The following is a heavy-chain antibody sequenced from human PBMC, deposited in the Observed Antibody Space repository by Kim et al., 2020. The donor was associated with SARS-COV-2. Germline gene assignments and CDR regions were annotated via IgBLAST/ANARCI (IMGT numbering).Heavy chain of an antibody. CDR3: AKDRGGSYSFDAFDI. Sequence: GGSLRLSCAASGFTFSSYAMSWVRQAPGKGLEWVSAISGSGGSTYYADSVKGRFTISRDNAKNTLYLQMNSLRAEDTAVYYCAKDRGGSYSFDAFDIWGQGAMVTVSS. CDR2: ISGSGGST. CDR1: GFTFSSYA. D-gene: IGHD1-26*01. V-gene: IGHV3-23*01. J-gene: IGHJ3*02.